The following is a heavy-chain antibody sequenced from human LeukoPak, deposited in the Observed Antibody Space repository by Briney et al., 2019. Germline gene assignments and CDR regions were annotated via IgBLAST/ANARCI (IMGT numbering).Heavy chain of an antibody. CDR1: GGSISSGDYY. V-gene: IGHV4-30-4*01. Sequence: SQTLSLTCTVSGGSISSGDYYWSWIRQPPGKGLEWIGYIYYSGSTYYNPSLKSRVTISVDTSKNQFSLKLSSVTAADTAVYYCARGRFGVKGAFDIWGQGTIVTVSS. D-gene: IGHD3-10*01. J-gene: IGHJ3*02. CDR2: IYYSGST. CDR3: ARGRFGVKGAFDI.